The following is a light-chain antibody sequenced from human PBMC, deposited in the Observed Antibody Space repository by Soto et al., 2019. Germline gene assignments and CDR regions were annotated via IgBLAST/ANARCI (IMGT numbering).Light chain of an antibody. CDR1: QSVSGW. V-gene: IGKV1-5*01. J-gene: IGKJ5*01. CDR3: LQDYNYPFT. Sequence: DLRINQSPSTLPASVQDTVTVTCRASQSVSGWLAWYQQKPGEAPKLLIYDASALPRGVPSRFSGSGSGTDFTLTISSLQPEDFATYYCLQDYNYPFTFGQGTRVEI. CDR2: DAS.